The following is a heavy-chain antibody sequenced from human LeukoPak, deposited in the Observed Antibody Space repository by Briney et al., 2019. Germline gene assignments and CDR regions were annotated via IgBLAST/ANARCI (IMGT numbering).Heavy chain of an antibody. CDR2: IGTYGGDT. CDR3: ARDLWNFYDESGYNRDFDP. V-gene: IGHV1-18*01. CDR1: TSR. J-gene: IGHJ5*02. D-gene: IGHD3-10*01. Sequence: ASVKVSCKATSRISWVRQALGQGLEWMGWIGTYGGDTYYAQKFQGRITVTTDTSTSTVYMELRNLRSDDTAVYYCARDLWNFYDESGYNRDFDPWARETRVTVSS.